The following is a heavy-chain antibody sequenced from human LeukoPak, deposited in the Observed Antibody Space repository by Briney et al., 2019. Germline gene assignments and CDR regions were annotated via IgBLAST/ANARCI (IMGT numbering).Heavy chain of an antibody. CDR3: ARGMEPYYYMDV. J-gene: IGHJ6*03. Sequence: ASVKVSCKASGYTFTGYYMHWVRQAPGQGLEWMGWINPSGGSTSYAQKFQGRVTMTRDTSTSTVYMELSRLRSDDTAVYYCARGMEPYYYMDVWGKGTTVTVSS. CDR1: GYTFTGYY. V-gene: IGHV1-46*01. CDR2: INPSGGST. D-gene: IGHD1-26*01.